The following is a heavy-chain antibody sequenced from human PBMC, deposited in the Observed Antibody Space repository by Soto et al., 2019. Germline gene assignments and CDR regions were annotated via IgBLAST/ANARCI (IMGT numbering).Heavy chain of an antibody. CDR3: ARDDGIAAAVND. Sequence: ASVKFSCKASGGTFSSYAISWVRQAPGQGLEWMGGIIPIFGTANYAQKFQGRVTITADESTSTAYMELSSLRSEDTAVYYCARDDGIAAAVNDWGQGTLVTVSS. J-gene: IGHJ4*02. CDR2: IIPIFGTA. CDR1: GGTFSSYA. V-gene: IGHV1-69*13. D-gene: IGHD6-13*01.